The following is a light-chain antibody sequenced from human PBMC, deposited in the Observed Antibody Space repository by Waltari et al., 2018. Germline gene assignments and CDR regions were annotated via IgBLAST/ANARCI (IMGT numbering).Light chain of an antibody. CDR1: QSISRH. Sequence: DIQMTQSPPSLSASVGDRVTITCRVSQSISRHLNWYQQKPGKAPKLLIYAASSLQSGVPSSFSGFGSGTDFTLTVSSLQPEDFATYYCQQSYTSPRTFGQGTKVEIK. J-gene: IGKJ1*01. CDR3: QQSYTSPRT. CDR2: AAS. V-gene: IGKV1-39*01.